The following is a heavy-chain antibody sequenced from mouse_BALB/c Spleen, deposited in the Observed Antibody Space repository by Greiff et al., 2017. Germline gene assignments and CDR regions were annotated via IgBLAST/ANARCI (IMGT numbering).Heavy chain of an antibody. J-gene: IGHJ3*01. CDR3: ARGENYGYVPFAY. Sequence: EVQLVESGGGLVKPGGSLKLSCAASGFTFSDYYMYWVRQTPEKRLEWVATISDGGSYTYYPDSVKGRFTISRDNAKNNLYLQMSSLKSEDTAMYYCARGENYGYVPFAYWGQGTLVTVSA. V-gene: IGHV5-4*02. D-gene: IGHD1-2*01. CDR1: GFTFSDYY. CDR2: ISDGGSYT.